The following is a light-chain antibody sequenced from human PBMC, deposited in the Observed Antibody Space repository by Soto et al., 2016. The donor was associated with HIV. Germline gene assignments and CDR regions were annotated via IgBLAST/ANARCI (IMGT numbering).Light chain of an antibody. J-gene: IGKJ1*01. CDR2: KAS. CDR1: QSIGSW. Sequence: DIQMTQSPSTLSASVGDRVTITCRASQSIGSWLAWYQQKPGKAPRLLLYKASSLESGVPSRFSGSGSGTEFTLXISSLQPDDFATYYCQQYNSYSRTFGQGTKVEIK. CDR3: QQYNSYSRT. V-gene: IGKV1-5*03.